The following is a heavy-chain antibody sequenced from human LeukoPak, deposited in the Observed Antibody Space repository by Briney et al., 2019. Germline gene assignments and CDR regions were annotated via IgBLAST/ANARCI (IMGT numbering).Heavy chain of an antibody. D-gene: IGHD5-18*01. CDR2: IMQDGSEK. Sequence: GGSLRLSCAASGFTFSSYWMGWVRQAPGKGLEGVANIMQDGSEKCYVDSVKGRFTISRDNAKNSLYLQMNSLRAEDTAVYYCARADTTMVDPYIDYWGQGTLVTVSS. CDR1: GFTFSSYW. V-gene: IGHV3-7*01. CDR3: ARADTTMVDPYIDY. J-gene: IGHJ4*02.